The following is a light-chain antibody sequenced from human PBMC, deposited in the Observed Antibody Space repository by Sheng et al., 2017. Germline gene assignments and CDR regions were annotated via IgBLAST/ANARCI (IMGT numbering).Light chain of an antibody. V-gene: IGKV1-NL1*01. CDR1: QGISKS. CDR2: GSS. J-gene: IGKJ4*01. CDR3: QQSSRTPLT. Sequence: DVQMTQSPSSLFASIGDRVTITCRASQGISKSLAWYHQKPGSAPKLLLYGSSILKTGVPSRFSGSGSATDFTLTINSLQPEDFATYYCQQSSRTPLTFGGGTRVESK.